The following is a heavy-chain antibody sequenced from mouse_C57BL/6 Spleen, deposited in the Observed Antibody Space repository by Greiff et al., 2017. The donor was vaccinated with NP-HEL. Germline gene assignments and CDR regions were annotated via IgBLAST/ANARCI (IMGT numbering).Heavy chain of an antibody. J-gene: IGHJ2*01. CDR2: INPSDSGT. D-gene: IGHD2-1*01. CDR1: GYTFTSYC. CDR3: ARGRGNSYLDY. Sequence: QVQLQQPGAELVRPGSSVKLSCKASGYTFTSYCMHWVKQSPVQGLEWIGNINPSDSGTNYNQKFKDKATLTVDNSSSTAYMQLSSLTSEDSAVYYCARGRGNSYLDYWGQGTTLTVSS. V-gene: IGHV1-52*01.